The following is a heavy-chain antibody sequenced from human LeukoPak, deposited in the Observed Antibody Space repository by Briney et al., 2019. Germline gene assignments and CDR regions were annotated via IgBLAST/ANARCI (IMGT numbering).Heavy chain of an antibody. CDR1: GGSISSYY. CDR3: ARVLFPLWFGDNRDAFDI. J-gene: IGHJ3*02. CDR2: IYTSGST. D-gene: IGHD3-10*01. V-gene: IGHV4-4*07. Sequence: KASETLSLTCTVSGGSISSYYWSWIRQPAGRGLEWIGRIYTSGSTNYNPSLKSRVTMSVDTSKNQFSLKLSSVTAADTAVYYCARVLFPLWFGDNRDAFDIWGQGTMVTVSS.